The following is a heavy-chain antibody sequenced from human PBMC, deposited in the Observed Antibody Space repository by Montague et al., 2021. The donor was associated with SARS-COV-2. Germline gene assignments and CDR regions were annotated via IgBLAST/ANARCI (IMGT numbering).Heavy chain of an antibody. Sequence: LSCAASGFTFNSYAMSWVRQAPGKGLEWVSGIGGSGDYTHYADSVRGRFTISRDNSKNTLFLQMDNLRGDDTAVYYCANHGGLLRTFDWSYWGQGTLVTVSS. D-gene: IGHD3-9*01. CDR2: IGGSGDYT. V-gene: IGHV3-23*01. CDR3: ANHGGLLRTFDWSY. J-gene: IGHJ4*02. CDR1: GFTFNSYA.